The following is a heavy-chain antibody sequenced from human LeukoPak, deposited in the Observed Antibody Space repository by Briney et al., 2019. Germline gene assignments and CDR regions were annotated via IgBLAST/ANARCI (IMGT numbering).Heavy chain of an antibody. V-gene: IGHV3-74*01. CDR2: MNADGRTI. D-gene: IGHD1-7*01. CDR1: GFTFSSSW. CDR3: ARAGNYYFDL. Sequence: GGSLRLSCAASGFTFSSSWMHWVRQGPGKGLVWVARMNADGRTINYADSVKGRFTISRDNAKNTLYLQMNSLRTEDAAVYYCARAGNYYFDLWGRGTQVTVSS. J-gene: IGHJ2*01.